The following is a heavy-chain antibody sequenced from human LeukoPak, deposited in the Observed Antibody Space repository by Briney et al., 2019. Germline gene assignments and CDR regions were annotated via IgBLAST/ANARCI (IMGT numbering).Heavy chain of an antibody. V-gene: IGHV4-39*07. D-gene: IGHD3-10*01. Sequence: PSETLSLTCTVSGGSISSSNYYWGWIRQPPGKGLEWIGSIYYSGSTYYNPSLKSRVTISVDTSKNQFSLKLSSVTAADTAVYYCARGRGLDYWGQGTLVTVSS. CDR2: IYYSGST. CDR1: GGSISSSNYY. J-gene: IGHJ4*02. CDR3: ARGRGLDY.